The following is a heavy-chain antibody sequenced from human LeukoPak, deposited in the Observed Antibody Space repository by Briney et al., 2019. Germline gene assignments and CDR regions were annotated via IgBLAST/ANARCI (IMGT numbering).Heavy chain of an antibody. CDR1: GGSISSGGYY. Sequence: SQTLSLTCTVSGGSISSGGYYWSWIRQPPGKGLEWIGYIYHSGSTYYNPSLKSRVTISVDRSKNQFSLKLSSVTAADTAVYYCARTQWLPPGLYFQHWGQGTLVTVSS. CDR3: ARTQWLPPGLYFQH. J-gene: IGHJ1*01. V-gene: IGHV4-30-2*01. CDR2: IYHSGST. D-gene: IGHD6-19*01.